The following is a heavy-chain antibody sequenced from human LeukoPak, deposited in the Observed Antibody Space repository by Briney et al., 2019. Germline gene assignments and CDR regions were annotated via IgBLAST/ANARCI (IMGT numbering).Heavy chain of an antibody. J-gene: IGHJ4*02. CDR2: INPNSGGT. V-gene: IGHV1-2*02. CDR1: GYTFTGYY. Sequence: ASVKVFCKASGYTFTGYYMHWVRQAPGQGLEWMGWINPNSGGTNYAQKFQGRVTMTRGTSISTAYMELSRLRSDDTAVYYCAREDGSGWYRTNDYWGQGTLVTVSS. CDR3: AREDGSGWYRTNDY. D-gene: IGHD6-19*01.